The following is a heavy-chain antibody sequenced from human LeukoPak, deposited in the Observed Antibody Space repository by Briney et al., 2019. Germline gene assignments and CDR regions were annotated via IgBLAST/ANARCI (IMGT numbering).Heavy chain of an antibody. CDR2: ISYTGST. CDR1: GGSISSGGYY. V-gene: IGHV4-31*03. CDR3: ARDRSRYSSTWGFDY. D-gene: IGHD6-13*01. Sequence: SETLSLTCTVSGGSISSGGYYWSWIRQHPGKGLEWIGYISYTGSTYYNPSLKSRVTISADTSENQFSLKLSSVTAADTAVYYCARDRSRYSSTWGFDYWGQGTLVTVSS. J-gene: IGHJ4*02.